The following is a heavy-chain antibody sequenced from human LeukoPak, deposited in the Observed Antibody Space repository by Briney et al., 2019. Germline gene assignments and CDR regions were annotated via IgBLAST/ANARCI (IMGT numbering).Heavy chain of an antibody. CDR1: GGSICSGDYY. Sequence: PSETLSLTCTVSGGSICSGDYYGSSIRQPPGKGLGWNRYLYYSGSPYYNPSLKSRVTISVDTSKNQFSLKLSCVTAADTAVYYCARVVPFWSGLGDYYMDVWGKGTTVSVSS. D-gene: IGHD3-3*01. V-gene: IGHV4-30-4*08. CDR3: ARVVPFWSGLGDYYMDV. J-gene: IGHJ6*03. CDR2: LYYSGSP.